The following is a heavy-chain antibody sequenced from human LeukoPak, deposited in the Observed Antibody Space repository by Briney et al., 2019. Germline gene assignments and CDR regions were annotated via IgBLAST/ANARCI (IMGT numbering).Heavy chain of an antibody. CDR3: ARSVGYSSSSDYYYGMDV. CDR2: IIPIFGTA. Sequence: SVKVSCKASGYTFTSYGISWVRQAPGQGLEWMGGIIPIFGTANYAQKFQGRVTITADESTSTAYMELSSLRSEDTAVYYCARSVGYSSSSDYYYGMDVWGQGTTVTVSS. CDR1: GYTFTSYG. D-gene: IGHD6-6*01. J-gene: IGHJ6*02. V-gene: IGHV1-69*13.